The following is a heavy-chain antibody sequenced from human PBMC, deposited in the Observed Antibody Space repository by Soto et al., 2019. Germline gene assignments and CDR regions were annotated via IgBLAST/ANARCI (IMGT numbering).Heavy chain of an antibody. V-gene: IGHV4-34*01. Sequence: QVQLQQWGAGLLKPSETLSLTCAVYGGSFSGYYWSWLRQPPGKGLEWIGEINHGGSTNYNPSLKSRVTISVDTSKNQVSLKLSSVTAADTAVYYCARGFHSSSPRIHYYYYGMDVWGQGTTVTVSS. J-gene: IGHJ6*02. CDR2: INHGGST. CDR1: GGSFSGYY. D-gene: IGHD6-6*01. CDR3: ARGFHSSSPRIHYYYYGMDV.